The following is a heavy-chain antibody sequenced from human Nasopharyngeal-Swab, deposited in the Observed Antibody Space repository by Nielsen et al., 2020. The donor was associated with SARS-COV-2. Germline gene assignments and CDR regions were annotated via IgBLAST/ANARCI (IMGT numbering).Heavy chain of an antibody. CDR3: AREEKGSRYYDRSGSLDY. V-gene: IGHV4-31*03. J-gene: IGHJ4*02. D-gene: IGHD3-22*01. CDR2: IYYSGST. CDR1: GGSISSGGYY. Sequence: SETLSLTCTVSGGSISSGGYYWSWIRQHPGKGLEWIGYIYYSGSTYYNPSLKSRVTISVDTSKNPFALKLSSVTAADTAVYYCAREEKGSRYYDRSGSLDYWGQGTLVTVSS.